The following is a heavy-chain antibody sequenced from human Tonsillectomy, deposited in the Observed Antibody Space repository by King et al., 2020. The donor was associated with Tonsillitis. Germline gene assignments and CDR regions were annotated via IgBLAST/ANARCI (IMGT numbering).Heavy chain of an antibody. CDR3: ARLKIDYGDYHFDY. CDR1: GGSISSSSYY. J-gene: IGHJ4*02. Sequence: QLQESGPGLVKPSETLSLTCTVSGGSISSSSYYWGWIRQPPGKGLEWIGSIYYSGSTYYNPSLKSRVTISVDTSKNQFSLKLSSVTAADTAVYYCARLKIDYGDYHFDYWGQGTLVTVSS. D-gene: IGHD4-17*01. CDR2: IYYSGST. V-gene: IGHV4-39*01.